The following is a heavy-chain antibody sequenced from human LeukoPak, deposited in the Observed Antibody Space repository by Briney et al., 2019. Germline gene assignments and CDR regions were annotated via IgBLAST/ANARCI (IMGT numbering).Heavy chain of an antibody. D-gene: IGHD2-2*01. CDR2: IYYSGST. Sequence: PSETLSLTCTVSGGSISSHYWSWIRQPPGKGLEGIGYIYYSGSTNYNPSLKSRVTISVDTSNTQFSLKLSSVTAADTAVYYCARVPGYNWFDPWGQGTLVTVSS. CDR1: GGSISSHY. CDR3: ARVPGYNWFDP. V-gene: IGHV4-59*11. J-gene: IGHJ5*02.